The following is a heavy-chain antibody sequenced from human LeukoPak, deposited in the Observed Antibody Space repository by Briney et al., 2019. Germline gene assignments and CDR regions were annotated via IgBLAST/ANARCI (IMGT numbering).Heavy chain of an antibody. Sequence: SETLSLTCAVYGGSFSGYYWSWIRQPPGKGLEWIGEINHSGSTNYNPSLKSRVTISVDTSKNQFSLKLSSVTAADTAVYYCARAPLGGWYHPADWFDPWGQGTLVTVSS. CDR2: INHSGST. D-gene: IGHD6-19*01. CDR1: GGSFSGYY. V-gene: IGHV4-34*01. J-gene: IGHJ5*02. CDR3: ARAPLGGWYHPADWFDP.